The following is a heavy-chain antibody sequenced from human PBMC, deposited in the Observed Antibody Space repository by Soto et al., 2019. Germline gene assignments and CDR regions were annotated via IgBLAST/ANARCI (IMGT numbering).Heavy chain of an antibody. Sequence: SETLSLTCAVYGGSFSGYYWSWIRQHPGKGLEWIGEINHSGSTNYNPSLKSRVTISVDTSKNQFSLKLSSVTAADTAVYYCARGRFPTVTTDLYYYYYYGMDVWGQGTTVPSP. CDR2: INHSGST. V-gene: IGHV4-34*01. CDR3: ARGRFPTVTTDLYYYYYYGMDV. CDR1: GGSFSGYY. D-gene: IGHD4-17*01. J-gene: IGHJ6*02.